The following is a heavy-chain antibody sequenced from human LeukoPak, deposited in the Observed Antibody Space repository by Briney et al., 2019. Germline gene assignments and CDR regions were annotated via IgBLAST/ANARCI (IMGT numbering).Heavy chain of an antibody. Sequence: TSQTLSLTCTVSGGSISSGSYYWSWIRQPAGKGLEWIGRIYTSGSTNYNPSLKSRVTISVDSSKNQFSLKLSSVTAADTAVYYCARHSYGSGIPFDYWGQGTLVTVSS. CDR2: IYTSGST. CDR3: ARHSYGSGIPFDY. V-gene: IGHV4-61*02. CDR1: GGSISSGSYY. J-gene: IGHJ4*02. D-gene: IGHD3-10*01.